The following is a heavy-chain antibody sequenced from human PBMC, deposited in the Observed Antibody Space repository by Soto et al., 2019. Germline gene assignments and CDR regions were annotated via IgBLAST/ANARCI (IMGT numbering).Heavy chain of an antibody. CDR2: IYPADSDT. J-gene: IGHJ6*02. V-gene: IGHV5-51*01. D-gene: IGHD2-2*02. Sequence: LKISCKGSGYSFTTYWIAWVRQMPGKGLEWMGIIYPADSDTRYSASFQGQVTISVDKSISTAYLQWRSLRASDTAMYYCARLRCGSTSCYTRFYHFYGMDVWGQGTTVTVSS. CDR1: GYSFTTYW. CDR3: ARLRCGSTSCYTRFYHFYGMDV.